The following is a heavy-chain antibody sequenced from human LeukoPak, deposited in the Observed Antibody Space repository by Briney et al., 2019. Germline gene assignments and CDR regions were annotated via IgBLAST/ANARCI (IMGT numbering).Heavy chain of an antibody. V-gene: IGHV3-23*01. J-gene: IGHJ4*02. Sequence: GGSLRLSCAASGFTFSSYAMSWVRQAPGKGLEWVSAISGSGGSTYYADSVKGRFTISRDNSKNTLYLQMNSLRAEDTAVYYCAKDGLPLYDSSGYRYFDYWGQGTLVTVSS. CDR2: ISGSGGST. CDR3: AKDGLPLYDSSGYRYFDY. D-gene: IGHD3-22*01. CDR1: GFTFSSYA.